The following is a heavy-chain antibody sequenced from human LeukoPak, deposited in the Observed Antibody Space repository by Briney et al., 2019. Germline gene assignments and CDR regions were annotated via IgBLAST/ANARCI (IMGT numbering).Heavy chain of an antibody. CDR2: ITSNGDTT. J-gene: IGHJ4*02. Sequence: GGSLRLSCSASGFTFSSYIMHWARQAPGKGLEYVSAITSNGDTTYYADSVKGRVTISRDNSNNTLYLQMRSLSAEDTAVYYCVKDDSYYYDSSGRDYWGQGTLVTVSS. D-gene: IGHD3-22*01. CDR3: VKDDSYYYDSSGRDY. CDR1: GFTFSSYI. V-gene: IGHV3-64D*09.